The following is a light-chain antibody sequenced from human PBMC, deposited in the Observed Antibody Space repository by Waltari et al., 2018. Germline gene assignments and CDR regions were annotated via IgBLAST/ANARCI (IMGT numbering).Light chain of an antibody. Sequence: QSVVTQPPSASGTPGQRVTISCSGGGPNIGSNTENWYQQLPGTAPKLPIYSTNQRPSGFPDRFSGSKSGTSASLAISGLRSEEEANYYCAAWDVSVNAPVFGGGTKLTVL. CDR1: GPNIGSNT. CDR3: AAWDVSVNAPV. J-gene: IGLJ2*01. V-gene: IGLV1-44*01. CDR2: STN.